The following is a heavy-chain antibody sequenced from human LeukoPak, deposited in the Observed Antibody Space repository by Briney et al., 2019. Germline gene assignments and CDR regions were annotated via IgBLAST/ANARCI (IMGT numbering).Heavy chain of an antibody. CDR2: IWYDGSNK. CDR3: ARDRGSYWDGGNDY. J-gene: IGHJ4*02. Sequence: GGSLRLSCAASGFTFSSYGMHWVRQAPGKGLEWVAVIWYDGSNKYYADSVKGRFIISRDNSKNTLYLQMNSLRAEDTAVYYCARDRGSYWDGGNDYWGQGTLVTVSP. D-gene: IGHD3-10*01. CDR1: GFTFSSYG. V-gene: IGHV3-33*01.